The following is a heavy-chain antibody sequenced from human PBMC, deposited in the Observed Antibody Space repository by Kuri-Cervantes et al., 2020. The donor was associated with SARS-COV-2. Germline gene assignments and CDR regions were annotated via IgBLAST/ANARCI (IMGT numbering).Heavy chain of an antibody. CDR3: AISSPNTIFGVVIDY. V-gene: IGHV3-23*01. D-gene: IGHD3-3*01. Sequence: GGSLRLSCAASGFTFSSYAMSWVRQAPGKGLEWVSAISGSGGSTYYADSVKGRFTISRDNSKNTLYLQMNSLRSEDTAVYYCAISSPNTIFGVVIDYWGQGTLVTVSS. J-gene: IGHJ4*02. CDR2: ISGSGGST. CDR1: GFTFSSYA.